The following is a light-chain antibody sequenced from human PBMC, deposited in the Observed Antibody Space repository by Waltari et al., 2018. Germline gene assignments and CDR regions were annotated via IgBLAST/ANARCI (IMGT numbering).Light chain of an antibody. CDR3: AAWDDSLNGRGV. Sequence: QSVLTQPPSASGTPGQRVTISCSGGSSNIGSYTVNWYQQLPGTAPKPLIYSNNQRPSGVPDRFSGSKSGTSASLAISGLQSEDEADYYCAAWDDSLNGRGVFGGGTKLTVL. J-gene: IGLJ2*01. CDR2: SNN. CDR1: SSNIGSYT. V-gene: IGLV1-44*01.